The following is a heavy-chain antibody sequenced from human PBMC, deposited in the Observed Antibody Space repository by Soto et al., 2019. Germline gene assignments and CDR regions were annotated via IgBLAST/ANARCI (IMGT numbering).Heavy chain of an antibody. D-gene: IGHD6-6*01. V-gene: IGHV3-23*01. CDR1: GFTFSSSA. CDR2: ISGSGRNT. Sequence: PGGSLRLSCAASGFTFSSSAMSWVRQAPGKGLDWVSGISGSGRNTYYVDSVKGRFAVSRDNSKNILFLQMNSLRVEDTAVYYCAKDGLSSSTSAIDYWGQGTPVTVSS. CDR3: AKDGLSSSTSAIDY. J-gene: IGHJ4*02.